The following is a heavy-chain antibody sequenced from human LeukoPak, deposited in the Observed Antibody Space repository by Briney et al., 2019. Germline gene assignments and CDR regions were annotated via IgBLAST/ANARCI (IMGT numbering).Heavy chain of an antibody. CDR1: GGSISSYY. V-gene: IGHV4-4*07. CDR2: IYTSGST. J-gene: IGHJ6*03. CDR3: ARDGCGGSCFHYYYYYMDV. Sequence: SETLSLTCTVSGGSISSYYWSWIRQPAGKGLEWIGRIYTSGSTNYNPSLKSRVTMPVDTSKNQFSLKLSSVTAADTAVYYCARDGCGGSCFHYYYYYMDVWGKGTTVTISS. D-gene: IGHD2-15*01.